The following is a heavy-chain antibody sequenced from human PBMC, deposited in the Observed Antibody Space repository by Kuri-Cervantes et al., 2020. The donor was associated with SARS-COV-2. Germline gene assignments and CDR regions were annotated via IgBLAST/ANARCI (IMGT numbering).Heavy chain of an antibody. J-gene: IGHJ6*03. CDR3: ARPAAWGVEWLYSTFPYYYYYYMDV. D-gene: IGHD3-3*01. V-gene: IGHV4-59*08. Sequence: SETLSLTCSVSGDSISGYYWNWIRQPPGKGLEWIGYIYYTGATKFNPSLESRVAISLDMSKNQFSLKLSSVTAADTAVYYCARPAAWGVEWLYSTFPYYYYYYMDVWGKGTTVTVSS. CDR2: IYYTGAT. CDR1: GDSISGYY.